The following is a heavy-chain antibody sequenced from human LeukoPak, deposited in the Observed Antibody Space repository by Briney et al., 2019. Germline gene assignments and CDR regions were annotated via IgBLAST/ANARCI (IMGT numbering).Heavy chain of an antibody. J-gene: IGHJ4*02. D-gene: IGHD3-22*01. V-gene: IGHV4-4*07. CDR3: ARSNYYYDSSGYYYYFDY. CDR1: GGSISSYY. Sequence: PSETLSLTCTVSGGSISSYYRSWIRQPAGKGLEWIGRIYTSGSTNYNPSLKSRVTMSVDTSKNQFSLKLSSVTAADTAVYYCARSNYYYDSSGYYYYFDYWGQGTLVTVSS. CDR2: IYTSGST.